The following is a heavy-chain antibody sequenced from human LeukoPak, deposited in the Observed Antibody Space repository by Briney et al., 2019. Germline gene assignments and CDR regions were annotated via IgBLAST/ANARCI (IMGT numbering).Heavy chain of an antibody. CDR3: ARGHYDFWSGYYDLFDP. D-gene: IGHD3-3*01. Sequence: SETLSLTCTVSGGSISSYYWSWIRQPPGKGLEWIGYIYYSGSTSYNPSLKSRVTISVDTSKNQFSLKLSSVTAADTAVYYCARGHYDFWSGYYDLFDPWGQGTLVTVSS. J-gene: IGHJ5*02. CDR1: GGSISSYY. CDR2: IYYSGST. V-gene: IGHV4-59*01.